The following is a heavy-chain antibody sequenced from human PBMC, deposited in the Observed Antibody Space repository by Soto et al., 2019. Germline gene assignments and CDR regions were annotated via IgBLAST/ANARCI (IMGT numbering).Heavy chain of an antibody. CDR1: GYTCTGYY. Sequence: ASVKVSCRASGYTCTGYYMHWVRQAPGQGLEWMGWINPNSGGTNYAQKFQGRVTMTRDTSISTAYMELSRLRSDDTAVYYCARDLGYSSGWYLSYYYYYGMDVWGQGTMVTVSS. CDR2: INPNSGGT. D-gene: IGHD6-19*01. CDR3: ARDLGYSSGWYLSYYYYYGMDV. J-gene: IGHJ6*02. V-gene: IGHV1-2*02.